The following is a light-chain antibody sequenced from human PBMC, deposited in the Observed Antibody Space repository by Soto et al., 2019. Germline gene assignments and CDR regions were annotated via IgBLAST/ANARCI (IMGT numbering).Light chain of an antibody. CDR3: QQYNDWPPT. Sequence: IVLTQSPSTLSLSPGERAPLSCRASQSVSSYLAWYQQKPGQAPRLLIYDASNRATGIPARFSGSGSGTEFTLSIGSLQSEDFAVYYCQQYNDWPPTFGQGTKVDI. CDR1: QSVSSY. V-gene: IGKV3-11*01. CDR2: DAS. J-gene: IGKJ1*01.